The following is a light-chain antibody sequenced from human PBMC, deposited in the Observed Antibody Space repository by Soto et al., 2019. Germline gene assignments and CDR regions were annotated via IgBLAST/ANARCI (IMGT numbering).Light chain of an antibody. Sequence: DIQMTQSASTLSASVGDRVTVTCRTSQSISSWLAWYQQKPGKAPKLLIHQASSLASGVPSRFSGGGSGTEFTLTINSLQADDFATYYCQQYNSHSETFGQGTKVDIK. V-gene: IGKV1-5*03. CDR2: QAS. CDR1: QSISSW. CDR3: QQYNSHSET. J-gene: IGKJ1*01.